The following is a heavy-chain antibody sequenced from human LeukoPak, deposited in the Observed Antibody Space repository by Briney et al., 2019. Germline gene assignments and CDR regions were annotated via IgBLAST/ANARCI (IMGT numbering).Heavy chain of an antibody. D-gene: IGHD3-10*01. Sequence: SETLSLTCTVSGGSISSYYWSWIRQPPGKGLEWIGYIYYSGSTNYKPSLKRRGTISVDTSKNQFSLKLNSVTAADTAVYYCARGGYYGSGNDFRFDPWGQGTLVTVSS. J-gene: IGHJ5*02. V-gene: IGHV4-59*01. CDR3: ARGGYYGSGNDFRFDP. CDR1: GGSISSYY. CDR2: IYYSGST.